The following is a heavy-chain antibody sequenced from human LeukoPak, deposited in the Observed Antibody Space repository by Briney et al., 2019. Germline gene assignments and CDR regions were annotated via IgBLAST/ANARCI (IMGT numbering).Heavy chain of an antibody. CDR2: MNTSSGNS. CDR1: GYTFPSYD. D-gene: IGHD3-9*01. Sequence: GASVKVSCKASGYTFPSYDIHWMRQAPGRGLEWVGWMNTSSGNSGYAQTFQGKLNMNRNISIKRAYMELSSLRSEDTAVYYCARRFYDNLTGHTWYDYWGQGTLVTVSS. V-gene: IGHV1-8*01. J-gene: IGHJ4*02. CDR3: ARRFYDNLTGHTWYDY.